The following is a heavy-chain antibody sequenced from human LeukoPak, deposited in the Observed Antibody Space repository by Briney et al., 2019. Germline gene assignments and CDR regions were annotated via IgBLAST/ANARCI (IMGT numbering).Heavy chain of an antibody. V-gene: IGHV3-21*01. CDR3: ARRFGEGAIDY. J-gene: IGHJ4*02. CDR2: ISSTSSYI. Sequence: PGGSLRLSCAASGFTFSSYEMNWVRQAPGKGLEWVSSISSTSSYIYYADSLKGRSTISRDNAKNSLYLQMNSLRAEDTAVYYCARRFGEGAIDYWGQETLVTVSS. D-gene: IGHD3-10*01. CDR1: GFTFSSYE.